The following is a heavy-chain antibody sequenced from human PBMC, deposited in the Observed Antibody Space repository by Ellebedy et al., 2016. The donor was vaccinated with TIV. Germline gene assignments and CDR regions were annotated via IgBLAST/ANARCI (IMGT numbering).Heavy chain of an antibody. V-gene: IGHV1-46*01. J-gene: IGHJ4*02. Sequence: ASVKVSXXASGYTFTSYYMHWVRQAPGQGLEWMGIINPSGGSTSYAQKFQGRVTMTRDTSTSTVYMELSSLRSEDTAVYYCARATIFGDTPFDYWGQGTLVTVSS. CDR3: ARATIFGDTPFDY. D-gene: IGHD3-3*01. CDR2: INPSGGST. CDR1: GYTFTSYY.